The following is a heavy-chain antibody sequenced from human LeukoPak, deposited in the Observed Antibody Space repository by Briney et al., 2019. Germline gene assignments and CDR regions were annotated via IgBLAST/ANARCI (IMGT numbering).Heavy chain of an antibody. J-gene: IGHJ5*02. Sequence: PGGSLRLSCAASGFTFSSYAMSWVRQAPGKGQEWVSAISGSGGSTYYADSVKGRFTISRDNSKNTLYLQMNSLRAEDTAVYYCAKEGYSGYDYVGWFDPWGQGTLVTVSS. V-gene: IGHV3-23*01. CDR1: GFTFSSYA. CDR2: ISGSGGST. D-gene: IGHD5-12*01. CDR3: AKEGYSGYDYVGWFDP.